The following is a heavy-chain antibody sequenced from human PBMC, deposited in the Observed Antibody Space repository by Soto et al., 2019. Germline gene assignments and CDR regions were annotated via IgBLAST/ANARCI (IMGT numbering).Heavy chain of an antibody. CDR1: GFTFSNYW. CDR2: IKQDGSAK. J-gene: IGHJ4*02. V-gene: IGHV3-7*04. Sequence: EVQLVESGGGLVQPGGSLRLSCAGSGFTFSNYWMNWVRQTPGKGLEWVANIKQDGSAKNYVESVKGRFTISRDNAKNLVDLQTNSLSAEDTAVYYCAGGTGWVHDYWGQGTLVTVSS. CDR3: AGGTGWVHDY. D-gene: IGHD1-1*01.